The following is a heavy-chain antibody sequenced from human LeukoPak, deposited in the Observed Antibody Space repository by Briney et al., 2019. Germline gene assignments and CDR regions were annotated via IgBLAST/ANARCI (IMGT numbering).Heavy chain of an antibody. J-gene: IGHJ6*03. V-gene: IGHV1-8*02. CDR3: ARGGADILTGYYKCYYYYYMDV. Sequence: ASLSVSCKASGYTFTSYDINWVRQATGQGLEWMVWMNPNGGNTDYAQNVQGRVTITRNTYITTAYLEVSSLRSYATAGYYFARGGADILTGYYKCYYYYYMDVWGKGTTVTISS. CDR1: GYTFTSYD. CDR2: MNPNGGNT. D-gene: IGHD3-9*01.